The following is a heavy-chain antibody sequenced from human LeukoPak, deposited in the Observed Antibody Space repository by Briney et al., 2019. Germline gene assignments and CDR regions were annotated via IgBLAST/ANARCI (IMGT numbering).Heavy chain of an antibody. Sequence: PGGSLRLSCAASGFTFSSYSMNWVRQAPGQGLEWVSSICSSSSYIYYADSVKGRFTISRDNAKNSLYLQMNSLRAEDTAVYYFAREARKYYYGSGTRAEPYYWGQGTLVTVSS. CDR2: ICSSSSYI. D-gene: IGHD3-10*01. V-gene: IGHV3-21*01. CDR1: GFTFSSYS. J-gene: IGHJ4*02. CDR3: AREARKYYYGSGTRAEPYY.